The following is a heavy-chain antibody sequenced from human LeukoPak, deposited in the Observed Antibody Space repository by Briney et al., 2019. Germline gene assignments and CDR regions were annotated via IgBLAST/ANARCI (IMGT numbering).Heavy chain of an antibody. J-gene: IGHJ4*02. Sequence: PGGSLRLSCAASGFSFTIYAMTWVRQAPGKGLEWVSAISSSGGSTHYADSVKGRFTISRDNSKNTLYLQVNSLRAEDTAMYYCARDQFEYQVRIIDYWGQGTLVTVSS. V-gene: IGHV3-23*01. CDR2: ISSSGGST. D-gene: IGHD2-2*01. CDR3: ARDQFEYQVRIIDY. CDR1: GFSFTIYA.